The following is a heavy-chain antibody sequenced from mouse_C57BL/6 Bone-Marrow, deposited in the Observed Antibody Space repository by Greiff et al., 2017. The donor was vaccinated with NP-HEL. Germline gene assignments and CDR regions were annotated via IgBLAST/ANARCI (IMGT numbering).Heavy chain of an antibody. J-gene: IGHJ2*01. D-gene: IGHD4-1*02. CDR2: IRNKANGYTT. CDR3: ARSTGGDFDY. Sequence: EVNVVESGGGLVQPGGSLSLSCAASGFTFTDYYMSWVRQPPGKALEWLGFIRNKANGYTTEYSASVKGRFTISRDNSQSILYLQMNALRAEDSATYYCARSTGGDFDYWGQGTTLTVSS. V-gene: IGHV7-3*01. CDR1: GFTFTDYY.